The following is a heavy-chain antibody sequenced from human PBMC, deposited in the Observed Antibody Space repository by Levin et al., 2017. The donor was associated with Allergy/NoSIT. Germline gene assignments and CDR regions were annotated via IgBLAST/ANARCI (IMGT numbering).Heavy chain of an antibody. D-gene: IGHD1-26*01. Sequence: QPGGSLRLSCAASGFTFSSYDMHWVRQATGKGLEWVSAIGTAGDTYYPGSVKGRFTISRENAKNSLYLQMNSLRAGDTAVYYCARAPHGVGATDLDYWGQGTLVTVSS. CDR3: ARAPHGVGATDLDY. CDR2: IGTAGDT. J-gene: IGHJ4*02. CDR1: GFTFSSYD. V-gene: IGHV3-13*04.